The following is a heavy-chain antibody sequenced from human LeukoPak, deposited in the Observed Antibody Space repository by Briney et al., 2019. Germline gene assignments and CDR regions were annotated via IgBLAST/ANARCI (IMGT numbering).Heavy chain of an antibody. V-gene: IGHV3-21*01. CDR2: TSSCSTYI. CDR3: AREGLGVVVSDPDHFDY. CDR1: RFAFNNYS. J-gene: IGHJ4*02. Sequence: GGSLSLSCAASRFAFNNYSMNWVRQAPGMGLEWVSSTSSCSTYIFYADSVKGRFTISRDNAKHSLYLQMKCLSREDTAVFLCAREGLGVVVSDPDHFDYWGQGRLAAVSS. D-gene: IGHD3-16*01.